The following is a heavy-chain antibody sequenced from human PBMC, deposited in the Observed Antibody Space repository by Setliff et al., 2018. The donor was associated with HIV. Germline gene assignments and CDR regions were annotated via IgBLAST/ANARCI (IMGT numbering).Heavy chain of an antibody. Sequence: ASVKVSCKASGYTFTGYYMHWVRQAPGQGLEWMGWINPNSGGTNFAQKFQGWVTMTRDTPISTAYMELSRLRSDDTAVYYCARDYYGGSGYPIATYYFDYWGQGTLVTVSS. CDR2: INPNSGGT. CDR1: GYTFTGYY. V-gene: IGHV1-2*04. D-gene: IGHD3-22*01. CDR3: ARDYYGGSGYPIATYYFDY. J-gene: IGHJ4*02.